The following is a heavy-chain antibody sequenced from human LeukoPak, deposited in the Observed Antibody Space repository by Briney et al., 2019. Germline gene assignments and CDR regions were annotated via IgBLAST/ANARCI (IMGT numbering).Heavy chain of an antibody. CDR3: ARDRGSSY. J-gene: IGHJ4*02. CDR1: GFTVSSNY. V-gene: IGHV3-21*01. D-gene: IGHD3-10*01. Sequence: GGSLRLSCAASGFTVSSNYMSWVRQAPGKGPEWVSSISSSSSCIYYADSVKGRFTISRDNAKNSLYLQMNSLRAEDTAVYYCARDRGSSYWGQGTLVTVSS. CDR2: ISSSSSCI.